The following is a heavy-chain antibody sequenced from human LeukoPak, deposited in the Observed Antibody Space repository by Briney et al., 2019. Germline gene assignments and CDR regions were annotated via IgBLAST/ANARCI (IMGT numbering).Heavy chain of an antibody. Sequence: PSETLSLTCAVYGGSFSGYYWSWIRQPPGKGLEWIGEINHSGSTNYNPSLKSRVTISVDTSKNQFSLKLSSVTAADTAVYYCARTYYYDSSGGDYFDYWGQGTQVTVSS. CDR3: ARTYYYDSSGGDYFDY. CDR1: GGSFSGYY. D-gene: IGHD3-22*01. J-gene: IGHJ4*02. CDR2: INHSGST. V-gene: IGHV4-34*01.